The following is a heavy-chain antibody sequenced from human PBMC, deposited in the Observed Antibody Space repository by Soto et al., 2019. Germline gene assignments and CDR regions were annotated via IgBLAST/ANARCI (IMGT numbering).Heavy chain of an antibody. CDR3: AKVTFSGDYYYFYGMDV. CDR1: GFTFSGYG. Sequence: QVQLVESGGGVVQSGRSLRLSCAASGFTFSGYGMHWVRQAPGKGLDWVAVISYDGRNKFYVDSVKGRFTISRDNSENMVYLQMNSLRPEDTGLYYCAKVTFSGDYYYFYGMDVWGQGTTVTVSS. V-gene: IGHV3-30*18. CDR2: ISYDGRNK. D-gene: IGHD1-26*01. J-gene: IGHJ6*02.